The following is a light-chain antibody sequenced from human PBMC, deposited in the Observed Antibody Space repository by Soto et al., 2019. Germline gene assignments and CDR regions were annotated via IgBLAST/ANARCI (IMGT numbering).Light chain of an antibody. V-gene: IGLV2-14*01. Sequence: QSALTQPASVSGYPGQSITISCTGRSSDVGGYNYVSWYQQHPGKAPKFMIYEVSRRPSGVSNRFSGSKSGNTASLTVSGLQAEDEADYYCSSYTTSNTYVSGNGTKVTVL. J-gene: IGLJ1*01. CDR3: SSYTTSNTYV. CDR1: SSDVGGYNY. CDR2: EVS.